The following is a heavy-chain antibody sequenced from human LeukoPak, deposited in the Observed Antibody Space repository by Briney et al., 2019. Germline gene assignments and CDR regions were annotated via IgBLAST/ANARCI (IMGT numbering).Heavy chain of an antibody. D-gene: IGHD6-6*01. J-gene: IGHJ6*03. CDR3: ARGRGIAARFLYYYYYMDV. CDR2: INHSGST. CDR1: GGSFSGYY. Sequence: SETLSLTCAVYGGSFSGYYWSWIRQPPGKGLEWIGEINHSGSTNYNPSLKSRVTISVDTSKNQFSLKLSSVTAADTAVYYCARGRGIAARFLYYYYYMDVWGKGTTVTVSS. V-gene: IGHV4-34*01.